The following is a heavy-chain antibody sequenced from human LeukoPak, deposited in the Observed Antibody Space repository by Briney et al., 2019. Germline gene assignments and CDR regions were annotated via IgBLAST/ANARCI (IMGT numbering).Heavy chain of an antibody. CDR2: IYYSGST. D-gene: IGHD3-10*01. Sequence: SETLSLTCAVYGGSFSGYYWSWIRQPPGKGLEWIGYIYYSGSTNYNPSLKSRVTISVDTSKNQFSLKLSSVTAADTAVYYCARLGPSGIDYWGQGTLVTVSS. CDR3: ARLGPSGIDY. J-gene: IGHJ4*02. CDR1: GGSFSGYY. V-gene: IGHV4-59*01.